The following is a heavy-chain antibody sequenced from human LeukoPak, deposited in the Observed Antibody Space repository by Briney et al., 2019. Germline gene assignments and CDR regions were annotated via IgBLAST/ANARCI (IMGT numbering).Heavy chain of an antibody. D-gene: IGHD1-26*01. CDR1: GYTFTGYY. CDR2: MNPNSGNT. CDR3: ARVVGAVDY. J-gene: IGHJ4*02. V-gene: IGHV1-8*03. Sequence: AASVKVSCKASGYTFTGYYMHWVRQAPGQGLEWMGWMNPNSGNTGYAQKFQGRVTITRNTSISTAYMELSSLRSEDTAVYYCARVVGAVDYWGQGTLVTVSS.